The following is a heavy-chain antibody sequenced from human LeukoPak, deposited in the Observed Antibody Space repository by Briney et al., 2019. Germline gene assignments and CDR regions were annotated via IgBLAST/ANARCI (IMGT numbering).Heavy chain of an antibody. J-gene: IGHJ4*02. CDR1: GYTFTTYY. CDR2: INPSGGST. CDR3: ARDPRGDGYNPDY. D-gene: IGHD5-24*01. V-gene: IGHV1-46*01. Sequence: GASVKVSCKAPGYTFTTYYIHWVRQAPGQGLEWMGIINPSGGSTTYAQAFQGRVTMTRDTSTSTVYMELRSLRSEDTAVYYCARDPRGDGYNPDYWGQGTLVTVSS.